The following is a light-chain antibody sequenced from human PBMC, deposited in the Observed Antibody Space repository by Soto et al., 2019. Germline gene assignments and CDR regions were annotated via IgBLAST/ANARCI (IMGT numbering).Light chain of an antibody. V-gene: IGKV3-20*01. CDR3: QQYGSSRLIP. CDR1: RSVTNNY. J-gene: IGKJ5*01. Sequence: VLTQSPGPLSFFPGARAPLSCGAGRSVTNNYSAWHQQKPGQTPRLLIYGASSRASGIPDSFSGSGSGTDFTLTVSRLEPEDSAVYHCQQYGSSRLIPFGQGTRLEIK. CDR2: GAS.